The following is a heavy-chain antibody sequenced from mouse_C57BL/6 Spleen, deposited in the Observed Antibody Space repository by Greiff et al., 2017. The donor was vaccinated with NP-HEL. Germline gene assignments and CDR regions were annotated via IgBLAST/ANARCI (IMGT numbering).Heavy chain of an antibody. CDR2: IRNKANGYTT. J-gene: IGHJ1*03. Sequence: EVKLVESGGGLVQPGGSLSLSCAASGFTFTDYYMSWVRQPPGKALEWLGFIRNKANGYTTEYSASVKGRFTISRDNSQSILYLQMNALRAEDSATYYCARSLYYGSSHWYFDVWGTGTSVTVSS. CDR1: GFTFTDYY. CDR3: ARSLYYGSSHWYFDV. D-gene: IGHD1-1*01. V-gene: IGHV7-3*01.